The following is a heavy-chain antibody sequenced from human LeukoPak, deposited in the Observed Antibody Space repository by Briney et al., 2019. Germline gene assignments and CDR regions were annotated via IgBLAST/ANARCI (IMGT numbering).Heavy chain of an antibody. Sequence: ASVKVSCKASGGTFSSYAISWVRQAPGQGLEWMGGIIPIFGTANYAQKFQGRVTITADKSTSTAYMELSSLRSEDTAVYYCARGSADGFRAFDIWGQGTMVTVSS. D-gene: IGHD3-10*01. V-gene: IGHV1-69*06. CDR2: IIPIFGTA. J-gene: IGHJ3*02. CDR3: ARGSADGFRAFDI. CDR1: GGTFSSYA.